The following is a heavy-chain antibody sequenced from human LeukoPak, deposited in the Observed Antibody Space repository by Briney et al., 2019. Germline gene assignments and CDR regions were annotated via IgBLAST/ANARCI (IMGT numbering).Heavy chain of an antibody. D-gene: IGHD3-9*01. Sequence: PGGSLRLSCAASGFIFSSFEMNWVRQAPGKGLEWVSYISSSGSTIYYADSVKGRFTISRDNAKNSLYLQMNSLRAEDTAVYYCARVPYYDILTGYWGWGGYYFDYWGQGTLVTVSS. CDR1: GFIFSSFE. CDR2: ISSSGSTI. CDR3: ARVPYYDILTGYWGWGGYYFDY. J-gene: IGHJ4*02. V-gene: IGHV3-48*03.